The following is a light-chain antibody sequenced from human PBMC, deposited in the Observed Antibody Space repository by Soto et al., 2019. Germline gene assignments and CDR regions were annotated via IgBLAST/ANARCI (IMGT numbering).Light chain of an antibody. J-gene: IGKJ1*01. Sequence: IVLPQTPLSSRVTLGQAASISRSSSESLLHTSGKTYLSWLQLRPGQPPRLLLYQISQRPPGVPDRFTGSGAGTNFTLTISGVEADDIGIYYCMQASQLRTVGQGTKVDIK. V-gene: IGKV2-24*01. CDR3: MQASQLRT. CDR1: ESLLHTSGKTY. CDR2: QIS.